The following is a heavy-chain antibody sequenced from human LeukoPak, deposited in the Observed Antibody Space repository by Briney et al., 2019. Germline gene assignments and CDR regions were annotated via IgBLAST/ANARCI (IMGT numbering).Heavy chain of an antibody. Sequence: SETLSLTCTVSGGSISGSSYYWGWIRQPPGKGLEWIGYIYHSGSTYYNPSLKSRVTISVDRSKNQFSLKLSSVTAADTAVYYCARLRGYIDIWGQGTMVTVSS. CDR2: IYHSGST. V-gene: IGHV4-39*07. CDR1: GGSISGSSYY. D-gene: IGHD5-18*01. J-gene: IGHJ3*02. CDR3: ARLRGYIDI.